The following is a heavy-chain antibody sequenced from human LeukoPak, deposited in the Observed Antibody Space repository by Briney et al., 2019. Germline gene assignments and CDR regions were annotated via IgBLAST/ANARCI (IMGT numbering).Heavy chain of an antibody. J-gene: IGHJ4*02. V-gene: IGHV3-74*01. Sequence: GGSLRLSCAASGFTFSSYWMRWVRQAPGKGLVWVSRINSDGSSTSYADSVKGRFTISRDNAKNTLYLQMNSLRAEDTAVYYCARDDSSGYYYSFDYWGQGTLVTVSS. CDR1: GFTFSSYW. CDR2: INSDGSST. D-gene: IGHD3-22*01. CDR3: ARDDSSGYYYSFDY.